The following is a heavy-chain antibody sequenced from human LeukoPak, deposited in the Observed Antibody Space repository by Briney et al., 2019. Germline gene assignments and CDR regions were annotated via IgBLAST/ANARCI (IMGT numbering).Heavy chain of an antibody. V-gene: IGHV4-4*07. D-gene: IGHD2-2*01. J-gene: IGHJ6*03. CDR2: IYTSVST. Sequence: SSETLSLTCTVSGGSISSYYWSWIRQPAGKGLEWIGHIYTSVSTTYNPSLKSRVNMCVDTSKNQFSLKVSSVTAADTAVYYCASGRGGPSDCSTTSCYAGYYYYYMDVWGKGTTVTVSS. CDR1: GGSISSYY. CDR3: ASGRGGPSDCSTTSCYAGYYYYYMDV.